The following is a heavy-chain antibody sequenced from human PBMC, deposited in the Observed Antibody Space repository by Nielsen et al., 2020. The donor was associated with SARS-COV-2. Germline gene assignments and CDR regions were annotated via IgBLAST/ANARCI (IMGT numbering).Heavy chain of an antibody. CDR3: ARDLDPWQQLGNNWFDP. CDR1: GFTFDDYG. CDR2: INWNGGST. V-gene: IGHV3-20*01. J-gene: IGHJ5*02. Sequence: GGSLRLSCAASGFTFDDYGMSWVRQAQGKGLEWVSGINWNGGSTGYADSVKGRFTISRDNAKNSLYLQMNSLRAEDTALYHCARDLDPWQQLGNNWFDPWGQGTLVTVSS. D-gene: IGHD6-13*01.